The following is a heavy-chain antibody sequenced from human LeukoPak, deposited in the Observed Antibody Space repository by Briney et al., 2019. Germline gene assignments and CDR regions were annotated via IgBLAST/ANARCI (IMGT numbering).Heavy chain of an antibody. D-gene: IGHD1-26*01. Sequence: SETLSLTCTVSGGSISSSTYYWGWIRQPPEKGLEWIGSIYYGGSTYYNPSLKSRVTISVDTSKNQFSLKLSSVTAADTAVYYCAGGFDYWGQGALVTVSS. CDR3: AGGFDY. V-gene: IGHV4-39*01. J-gene: IGHJ4*02. CDR1: GGSISSSTYY. CDR2: IYYGGST.